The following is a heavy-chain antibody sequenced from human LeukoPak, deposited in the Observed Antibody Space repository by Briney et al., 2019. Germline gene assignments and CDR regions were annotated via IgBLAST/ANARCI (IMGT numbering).Heavy chain of an antibody. CDR2: IKHRGRS. Sequence: SETLSLTCSVSGSSISSDYYWGWVRQPPGKGLEWIGSIKHRGRSYYNPSLTSRVTISVDTSKNQFSLQLSSVTAADTAVYYCARVVGATSIDYWGQGILVTVSS. J-gene: IGHJ4*02. V-gene: IGHV4-38-2*02. D-gene: IGHD2-15*01. CDR3: ARVVGATSIDY. CDR1: GSSISSDYY.